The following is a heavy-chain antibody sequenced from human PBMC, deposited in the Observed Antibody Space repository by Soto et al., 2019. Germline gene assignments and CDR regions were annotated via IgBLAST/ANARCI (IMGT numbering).Heavy chain of an antibody. D-gene: IGHD6-6*01. CDR2: ITPMSGTT. CDR1: GETFRRDV. Sequence: QVQLVQSGAEVKKSGSSVKVSCKAPGETFRRDVISWVRQAPGQGVEWLGGITPMSGTTDYAQKFQGRVTISADKSTGTAYFELRSLTFDDTGVYYCARGVSMAGRPGFFHHWGQGSLVNVSS. CDR3: ARGVSMAGRPGFFHH. V-gene: IGHV1-69*06. J-gene: IGHJ1*01.